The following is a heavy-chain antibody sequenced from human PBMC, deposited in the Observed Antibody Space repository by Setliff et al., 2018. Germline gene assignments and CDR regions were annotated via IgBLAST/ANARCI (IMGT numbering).Heavy chain of an antibody. CDR3: ARDRRTYSGSFYQSDAFNI. D-gene: IGHD1-26*01. CDR1: GYTFTSYY. V-gene: IGHV1-46*01. J-gene: IGHJ3*02. Sequence: ASVKVSCKASGYTFTSYYMHWVRQAPGQGLEWMGLINTSAGRTSNAQKFQGRITMTRDTSTSTIYMELSSLRSDDTAVYYCARDRRTYSGSFYQSDAFNIWGQGTMVTVSS. CDR2: INTSAGRT.